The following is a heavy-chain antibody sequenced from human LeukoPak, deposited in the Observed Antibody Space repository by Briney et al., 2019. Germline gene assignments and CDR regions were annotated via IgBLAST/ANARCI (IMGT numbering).Heavy chain of an antibody. CDR2: IKQDGSEK. J-gene: IGHJ6*02. V-gene: IGHV3-7*01. CDR3: ASSNDDYYYGMDV. Sequence: GGSLRLSCAASGFTFSSCWMSWVRQAPGKGLEWVANIKQDGSEKYYVDSVKGRFTISRDNAKNSLYLQMNSLRAEDTAVYYCASSNDDYYYGMDVWGQGTTVTVSS. CDR1: GFTFSSCW.